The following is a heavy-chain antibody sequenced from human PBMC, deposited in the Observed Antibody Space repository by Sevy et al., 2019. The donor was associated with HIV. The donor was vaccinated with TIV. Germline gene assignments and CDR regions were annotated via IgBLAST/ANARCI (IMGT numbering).Heavy chain of an antibody. Sequence: GGSLRLSCVASGLIFSSHWMTWVRQAPGKGLEWVATIKQDASEKYYVDSVKGRFTISRDNAKNSVYLQMSSLRVEDTAMYFCASDYSWGQGTLVTVSS. CDR2: IKQDASEK. J-gene: IGHJ4*02. CDR1: GLIFSSHW. CDR3: ASDYS. V-gene: IGHV3-7*01.